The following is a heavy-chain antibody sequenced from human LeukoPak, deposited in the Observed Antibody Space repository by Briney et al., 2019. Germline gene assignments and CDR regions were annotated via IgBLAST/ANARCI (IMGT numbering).Heavy chain of an antibody. D-gene: IGHD4-17*01. CDR1: GYTFTGYY. J-gene: IGHJ4*02. CDR3: ARDMYGDLYFDY. Sequence: ASVKVSCKASGYTFTGYYMHWVRQAPGQGLEWMGWINPNSGGTNCAQKFQGRVTMTRDTSISTAYMELSRLRSDDTAVYYCARDMYGDLYFDYWGQGTLVTVSS. V-gene: IGHV1-2*02. CDR2: INPNSGGT.